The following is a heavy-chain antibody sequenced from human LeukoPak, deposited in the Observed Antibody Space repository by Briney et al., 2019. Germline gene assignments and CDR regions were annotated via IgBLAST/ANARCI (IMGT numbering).Heavy chain of an antibody. J-gene: IGHJ1*01. CDR1: GGTFSSYA. CDR2: IIPIFGTA. D-gene: IGHD3-22*01. CDR3: AREVYDSSGYHAVGYFQH. Sequence: SVKVSCKASGGTFSSYAISWVRQAPGQGLEWMGRIIPIFGTANYAQKFQGRVTITTDESTSTAYMELSSLRSENTAVYYCAREVYDSSGYHAVGYFQHWAQGTLVTVSS. V-gene: IGHV1-69*05.